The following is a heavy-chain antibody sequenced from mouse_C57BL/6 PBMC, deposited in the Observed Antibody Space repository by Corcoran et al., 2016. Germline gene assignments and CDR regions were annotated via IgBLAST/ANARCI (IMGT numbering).Heavy chain of an antibody. Sequence: EVQLQQSGPELVKPGASVKISCKASGYTFTDYYMNWVKQSHGKSLEWIGDINPNNGGTSYNQKFKGKATLTVDKSSSTAYMELRSLTSEDSAVYYCARAPHYYGSRRWYFDVWGTGTTVTVSS. CDR1: GYTFTDYY. CDR3: ARAPHYYGSRRWYFDV. J-gene: IGHJ1*03. V-gene: IGHV1-26*01. D-gene: IGHD1-1*01. CDR2: INPNNGGT.